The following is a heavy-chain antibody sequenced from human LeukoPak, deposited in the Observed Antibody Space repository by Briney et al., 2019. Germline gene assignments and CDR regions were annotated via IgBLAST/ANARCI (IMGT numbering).Heavy chain of an antibody. J-gene: IGHJ4*02. D-gene: IGHD4-23*01. CDR3: ARLNSDDTLFDY. CDR2: IYRGGIT. Sequence: GGSLRLSCAVSGFTVSSNYMNWSRKAPGKELEWVSVIYRGGITYYADSVKGRFTISRDNSKNTLYLQMNSLRAEDTAVYYCARLNSDDTLFDYWGQGTLVTVSS. CDR1: GFTVSSNY. V-gene: IGHV3-53*01.